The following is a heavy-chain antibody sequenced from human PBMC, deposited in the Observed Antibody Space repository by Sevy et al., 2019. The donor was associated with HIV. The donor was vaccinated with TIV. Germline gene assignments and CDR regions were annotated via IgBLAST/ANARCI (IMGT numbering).Heavy chain of an antibody. J-gene: IGHJ3*02. CDR2: IYFGGST. Sequence: SETLSLTCSVSGASISGFYWSWLRQPPGKGLECIGYIYFGGSTNYNPSLQSRVTISVDTSKNKFSLKLNSVTAADTAMYYSARDWGGSDAFDMWGQGTMVTVSS. D-gene: IGHD2-21*01. CDR3: ARDWGGSDAFDM. V-gene: IGHV4-59*12. CDR1: GASISGFY.